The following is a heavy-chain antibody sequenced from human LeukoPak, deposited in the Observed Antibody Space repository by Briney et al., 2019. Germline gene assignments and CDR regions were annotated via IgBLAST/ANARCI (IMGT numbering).Heavy chain of an antibody. Sequence: GGSLRLSCAASGFTFSDYYMSWIRQAPGKGLEWVSYISSSGSTIYYADSVKGRFTISRDNAKNSLYLQMNSLRAEDTAVYYCASGARLKWEPYDYWGQGTLVTVSS. V-gene: IGHV3-11*04. J-gene: IGHJ4*02. CDR1: GFTFSDYY. CDR3: ASGARLKWEPYDY. CDR2: ISSSGSTI. D-gene: IGHD1-26*01.